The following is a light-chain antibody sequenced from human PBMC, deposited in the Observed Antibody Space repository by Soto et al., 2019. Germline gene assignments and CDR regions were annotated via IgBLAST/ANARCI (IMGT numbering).Light chain of an antibody. Sequence: QPVLTQSPSASASLGASVKLTCTLSSGHSSYAIAWHQQQPEKGPRYLMILNSDGSHSKGDGIPDRFSGSSSGAERYLTISGLQSEDEADYYCQTWGTGPWVFGGGTKLTVL. CDR2: LNSDGSH. CDR1: SGHSSYA. CDR3: QTWGTGPWV. J-gene: IGLJ3*02. V-gene: IGLV4-69*01.